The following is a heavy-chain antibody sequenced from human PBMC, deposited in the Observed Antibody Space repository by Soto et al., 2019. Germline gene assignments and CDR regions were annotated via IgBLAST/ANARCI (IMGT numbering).Heavy chain of an antibody. CDR3: ARDDEYSGNGMDV. D-gene: IGHD3-10*01. V-gene: IGHV3-33*01. CDR1: EFTFSNYG. J-gene: IGHJ6*02. Sequence: QVQLVESGGGVVQPGRSLRLSCAASEFTFSNYGMHWVRQAPGKGLEWVAVILNDGSNRYHADSVKDRFTISRDNSKNTLYLQMNSLRAEDPAVYYCARDDEYSGNGMDVWGQGTTVTVS. CDR2: ILNDGSNR.